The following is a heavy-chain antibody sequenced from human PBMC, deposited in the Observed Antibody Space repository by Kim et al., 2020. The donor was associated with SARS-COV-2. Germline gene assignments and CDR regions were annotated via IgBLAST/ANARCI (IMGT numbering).Heavy chain of an antibody. J-gene: IGHJ5*02. V-gene: IGHV1-8*01. CDR1: GYTFTSYD. CDR2: MNPNSGNT. Sequence: ASVKVSCKASGYTFTSYDINWVRQATGQGLEWMGWMNPNSGNTGYAQKFQGRVTMTRNTSISTAYMELSSLRSEDTAVYYCARAPTGYSSSWYAENDRLDWFDPWGQGTLVTVSS. CDR3: ARAPTGYSSSWYAENDRLDWFDP. D-gene: IGHD6-13*01.